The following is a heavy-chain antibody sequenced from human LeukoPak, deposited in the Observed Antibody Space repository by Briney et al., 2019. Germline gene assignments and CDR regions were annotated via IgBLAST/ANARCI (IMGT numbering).Heavy chain of an antibody. J-gene: IGHJ4*02. D-gene: IGHD6-19*01. CDR1: GFTFDDYA. V-gene: IGHV3-9*03. CDR3: AKGSSGWYYYFDY. Sequence: PGRSLRLSCAASGFTFDDYAMHWVRQAPGKGLEWVSGISWNSGSIGYADSVEGRFTISRDNAKNSLYLQMNSLRAEDMALYYCAKGSSGWYYYFDYWGQGTLVTVSS. CDR2: ISWNSGSI.